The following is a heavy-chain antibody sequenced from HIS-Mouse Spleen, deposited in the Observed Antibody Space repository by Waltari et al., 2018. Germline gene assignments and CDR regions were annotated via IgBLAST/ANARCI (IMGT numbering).Heavy chain of an antibody. CDR2: INHSGST. Sequence: QVQLQQWGAGLFKPSETLSRTCAVCGGSFIGYYWSWIRQPPGKGLEWIGEINHSGSTNYNPSLKSRVTISVDTSKNQFSLKLSSVTAADTAVYYCARVADYWGQGTLVTVSS. CDR3: ARVADY. J-gene: IGHJ4*02. CDR1: GGSFIGYY. V-gene: IGHV4-34*01.